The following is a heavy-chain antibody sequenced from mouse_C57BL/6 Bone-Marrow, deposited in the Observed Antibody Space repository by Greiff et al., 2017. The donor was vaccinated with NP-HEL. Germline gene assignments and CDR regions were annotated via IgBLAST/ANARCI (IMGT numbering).Heavy chain of an antibody. D-gene: IGHD1-1*01. V-gene: IGHV5-4*01. CDR3: ARDPLLRGFAY. Sequence: DVMLVESGGGLVKPGGSLKLSCAASGFTFSSYAMSWVRQTPEKRLEWVATISDGGSYTYYPDNVKGRFTISRDNAKNNLYLQMSHLKSEDTAMYYCARDPLLRGFAYWGQGTLVTVSA. CDR1: GFTFSSYA. CDR2: ISDGGSYT. J-gene: IGHJ3*01.